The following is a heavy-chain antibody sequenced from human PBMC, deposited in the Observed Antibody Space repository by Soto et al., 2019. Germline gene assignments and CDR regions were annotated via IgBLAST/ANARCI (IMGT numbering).Heavy chain of an antibody. D-gene: IGHD1-26*01. CDR2: ISGSGGST. V-gene: IGHV3-23*01. CDR1: GFTFSSYA. Sequence: GGSLRLSCAASGFTFSSYAMSWVRQAPGKGLEWVSAISGSGGSTYYADSVKGRFTISRDNSKNTLYLQMNSLRAEDTAVYYCALIRGTGRGSYYASARPDAFDIWGQGTMVTVSS. CDR3: ALIRGTGRGSYYASARPDAFDI. J-gene: IGHJ3*02.